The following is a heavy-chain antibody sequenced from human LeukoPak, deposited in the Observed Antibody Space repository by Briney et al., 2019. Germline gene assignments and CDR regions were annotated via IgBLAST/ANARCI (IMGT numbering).Heavy chain of an antibody. CDR1: GYTFATSG. V-gene: IGHV1-69*05. D-gene: IGHD6-6*01. CDR3: ARVGLYSSSSGRFDY. J-gene: IGHJ4*02. CDR2: IIPIFGTA. Sequence: GASVKVSCKTSGYTFATSGVSWVRQAPGQGLEWMGGIIPIFGTANYAQKFQGRVTITTDESTSTAYMELSSLRSEDTAVYYCARVGLYSSSSGRFDYWGQGTLVTVSS.